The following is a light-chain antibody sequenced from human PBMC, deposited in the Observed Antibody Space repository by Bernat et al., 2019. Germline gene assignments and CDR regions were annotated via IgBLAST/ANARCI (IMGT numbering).Light chain of an antibody. Sequence: EIVLTQSPGTLSLSPGERVTLSCRASQSFSSYLAWYQQKPGQAPRLLIYGASSRATGIPDRFSGSGSGTDFTLTISRLEPEDFAVYHCQQYGSSPMTFGQGTRLEIK. CDR3: QQYGSSPMT. J-gene: IGKJ5*01. CDR1: QSFSSY. CDR2: GAS. V-gene: IGKV3-20*01.